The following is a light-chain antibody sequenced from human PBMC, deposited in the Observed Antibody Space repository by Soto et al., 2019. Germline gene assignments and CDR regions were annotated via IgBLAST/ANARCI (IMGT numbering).Light chain of an antibody. CDR1: QSVSSSY. CDR3: QQYGSSPA. V-gene: IGKV3-20*01. CDR2: GAS. Sequence: EIVLTQSPGTLSLSPGERATLSCRASQSVSSSYLAWYQQTPGQAPSLLIYGASSRATGIPDRFSGSGSGTDFTLTISRLEPEDFALYYCQQYGSSPAFGGGTKVEIK. J-gene: IGKJ4*01.